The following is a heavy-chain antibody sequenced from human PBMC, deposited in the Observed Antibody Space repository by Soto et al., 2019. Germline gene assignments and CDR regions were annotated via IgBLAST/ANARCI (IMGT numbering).Heavy chain of an antibody. Sequence: PWETLSLTCSVTGGSISSSSYYWSWIRQPPGKGLEWIGYIYYSATTNYNPSLKSRVTISVDTSKNQFSLKLTSVTAADTAVYYCATALWGTASHINWFDPWGQGTLVTVSS. D-gene: IGHD3-16*01. CDR1: GGSISSSSYY. CDR3: ATALWGTASHINWFDP. CDR2: IYYSATT. V-gene: IGHV4-61*01. J-gene: IGHJ5*02.